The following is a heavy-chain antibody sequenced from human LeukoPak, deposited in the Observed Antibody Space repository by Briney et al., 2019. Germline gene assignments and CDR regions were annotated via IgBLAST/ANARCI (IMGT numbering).Heavy chain of an antibody. Sequence: SETLSLTCTVSGGSLSRFHWRWIRQPAGKGLEWIGRIYTSGSTNYNPSLKSRVTISVDKSKNQFSLKLSSVTAADTAVYYCARDRGRVAGNFDYWGQGTLVTVSS. D-gene: IGHD6-19*01. J-gene: IGHJ4*02. V-gene: IGHV4-4*07. CDR3: ARDRGRVAGNFDY. CDR2: IYTSGST. CDR1: GGSLSRFH.